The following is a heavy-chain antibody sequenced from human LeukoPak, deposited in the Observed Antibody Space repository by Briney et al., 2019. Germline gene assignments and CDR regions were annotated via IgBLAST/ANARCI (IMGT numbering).Heavy chain of an antibody. D-gene: IGHD1-26*01. CDR3: ARTSGSYYGGIDY. CDR2: IYPGDSDT. V-gene: IGHV5-51*01. CDR1: GYSFTSYW. J-gene: IGHJ4*02. Sequence: GVSLQISCKGSGYSFTSYWIGWVRPMPGKGLEWMGIIYPGDSDTRYSPSFQGQVTISADKSIRTAYLQWSSLKASDTAMYYCARTSGSYYGGIDYWGQGTLVTVSS.